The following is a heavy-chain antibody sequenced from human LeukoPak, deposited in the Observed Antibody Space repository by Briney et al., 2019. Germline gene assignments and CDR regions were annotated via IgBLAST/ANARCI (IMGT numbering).Heavy chain of an antibody. Sequence: SQTLSLTCIVSGVSISGGDYWSWIRQHPGKGLEWIGYIFYRGNTYYSPSLKSRVSMSIDTSKNQFTLMLSSVTAADTAEYYCARVIEYSGRFDPWGQGALVTVSS. V-gene: IGHV4-31*03. CDR1: GVSISGGDY. J-gene: IGHJ5*02. CDR2: IFYRGNT. D-gene: IGHD1-26*01. CDR3: ARVIEYSGRFDP.